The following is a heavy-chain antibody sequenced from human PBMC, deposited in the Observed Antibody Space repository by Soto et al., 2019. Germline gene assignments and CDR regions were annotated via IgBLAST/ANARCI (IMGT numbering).Heavy chain of an antibody. J-gene: IGHJ4*02. CDR3: ARLAPCSSGICYSRPLDF. D-gene: IGHD2-15*01. CDR1: GYSFATYG. V-gene: IGHV1-18*01. Sequence: QVQLQQSGAEVKKPGASLKVSCKASGYSFATYGISWVRQAPGQGLQWIGWNTPNNGDTNYAQRLQGRLTLTTDTSTNTAYMELRSLRSDDTAVYFCARLAPCSSGICYSRPLDFWGQGTLVTVYS. CDR2: NTPNNGDT.